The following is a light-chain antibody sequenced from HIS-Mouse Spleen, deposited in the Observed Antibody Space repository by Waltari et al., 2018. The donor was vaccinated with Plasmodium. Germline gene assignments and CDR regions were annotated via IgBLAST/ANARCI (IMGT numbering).Light chain of an antibody. Sequence: DIQMTQSPSSLSASVGDRVTITCQASQDISNYLNWYQQKQGKDPKPLIYDASNLETGVPSRFSGSGSGTDFTFTISSLQPEDIATYYCQQYDNLPPLFTFGPGTKVDIK. CDR1: QDISNY. V-gene: IGKV1-33*01. CDR3: QQYDNLPPLFT. CDR2: DAS. J-gene: IGKJ3*01.